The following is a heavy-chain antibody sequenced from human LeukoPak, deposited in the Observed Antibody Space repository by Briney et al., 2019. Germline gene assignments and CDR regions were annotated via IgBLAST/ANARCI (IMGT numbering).Heavy chain of an antibody. J-gene: IGHJ2*01. D-gene: IGHD3-22*01. Sequence: PSETLSLTCTVSGGSISSYYWSWIRQPAGKGLEWIGRIYTSGSTNYNPSLKSRVTISVDTSKNQFSLKLSSVTAADTAVYYCARHYYDSSDRYWYFDLWGRGTLVTVSS. CDR1: GGSISSYY. V-gene: IGHV4-4*07. CDR3: ARHYYDSSDRYWYFDL. CDR2: IYTSGST.